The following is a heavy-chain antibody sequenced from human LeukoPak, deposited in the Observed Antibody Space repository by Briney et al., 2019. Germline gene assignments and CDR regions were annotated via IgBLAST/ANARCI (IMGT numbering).Heavy chain of an antibody. CDR2: IYHSGST. Sequence: PSETLSLTCTVSGYSISSGYYWGWIRQPPGKGLEWIGSIYHSGSTYYNPSLKSRVTISVDTSKNQFSPKLSSVTAADTAVYYCAREYYGDFYYYYYYYMDVWGKGTTVTVSS. CDR1: GYSISSGYY. J-gene: IGHJ6*03. CDR3: AREYYGDFYYYYYYYMDV. D-gene: IGHD4-17*01. V-gene: IGHV4-38-2*02.